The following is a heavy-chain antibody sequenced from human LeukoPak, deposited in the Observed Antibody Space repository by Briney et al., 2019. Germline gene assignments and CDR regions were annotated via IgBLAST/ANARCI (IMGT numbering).Heavy chain of an antibody. D-gene: IGHD4/OR15-4a*01. V-gene: IGHV3-43*02. CDR1: GFTFDDYA. CDR3: AKAEYGANYKPFDF. CDR2: VSGDGGTT. J-gene: IGHJ4*02. Sequence: GGSLRLSCAASGFTFDDYAMHWVRQPPGKGLEWVSLVSGDGGTTYYADSVKGRFTISRDNIKNSLYLYLDSLRAEDTAFYYCAKAEYGANYKPFDFWGQGTLVTVSS.